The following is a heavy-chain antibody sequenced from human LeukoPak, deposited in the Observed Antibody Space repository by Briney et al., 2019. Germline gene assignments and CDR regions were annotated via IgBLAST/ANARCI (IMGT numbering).Heavy chain of an antibody. J-gene: IGHJ4*02. CDR3: ARETRIVVVTAIRGLIF. D-gene: IGHD2-21*02. CDR2: INPNSGGT. V-gene: IGHV1-2*02. CDR1: GYTFTGYY. Sequence: ASVKVSCKASGYTFTGYYMHWVRQAPGQGLEWMGWINPNSGGTNYAQKFQGRVTMTRDTSISTAYMELSRLRSDDTAVYYCARETRIVVVTAIRGLIFWGQGTLVTVSS.